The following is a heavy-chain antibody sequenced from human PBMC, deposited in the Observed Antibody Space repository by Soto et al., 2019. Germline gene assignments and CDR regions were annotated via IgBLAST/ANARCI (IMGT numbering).Heavy chain of an antibody. D-gene: IGHD3-3*01. Sequence: PGGSLRLSCAASGFTFSNAWMNWFRQGPGKGLEWVGRIKSKTDGGTTDYAAPVKGRFTISRDDSKNTLYLQMNSLKTEDTAVYYCTTSARFIILGVAKYYYYGMDGWGQGTTVTVSS. J-gene: IGHJ6*02. CDR2: IKSKTDGGTT. V-gene: IGHV3-15*07. CDR1: GFTFSNAW. CDR3: TTSARFIILGVAKYYYYGMDG.